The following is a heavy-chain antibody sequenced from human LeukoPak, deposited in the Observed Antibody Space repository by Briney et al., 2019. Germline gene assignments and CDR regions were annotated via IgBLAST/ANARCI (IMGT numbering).Heavy chain of an antibody. J-gene: IGHJ3*02. CDR2: IYYSGST. V-gene: IGHV4-59*01. CDR3: GRERGGVAFDI. D-gene: IGHD2-8*01. Sequence: SETLSLTCTVSGGSISSYYWSWIRQPPGKGLEWIGYIYYSGSTNYNPSLKSRVTISVDTSKNQFSLKLSSVTAADTAVYYCGRERGGVAFDIWGQGTMVTVSS. CDR1: GGSISSYY.